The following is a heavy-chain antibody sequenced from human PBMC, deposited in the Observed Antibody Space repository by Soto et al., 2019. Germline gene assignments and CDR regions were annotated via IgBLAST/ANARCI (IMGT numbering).Heavy chain of an antibody. CDR3: ARDPGSSGSYDY. J-gene: IGHJ4*02. Sequence: EVQLVESGGGLVQPGGSLRLSCAASGFTFSSFWMGWVRQAPGKGLEWVGNIRQDGSDKYYVDSVKGRFTISRENAKNSLYLQMNSLSSEETPVYHCARDPGSSGSYDYWGQGTLVTVSS. D-gene: IGHD3-22*01. V-gene: IGHV3-7*01. CDR2: IRQDGSDK. CDR1: GFTFSSFW.